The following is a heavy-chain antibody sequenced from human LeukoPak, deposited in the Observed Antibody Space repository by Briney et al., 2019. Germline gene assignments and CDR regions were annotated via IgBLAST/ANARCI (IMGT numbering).Heavy chain of an antibody. CDR3: ARGKRGYYDGPDY. D-gene: IGHD3-22*01. CDR1: GFTLSGHS. CDR2: ISSSSSYI. V-gene: IGHV3-21*04. J-gene: IGHJ4*02. Sequence: GGSLRLSCVVSGFTLSGHSINWVRQAPGKGLEWVSSISSSSSYIYYTDSVKGRFTISRDNAKNSLFLQMNSLRAEDTAVYYCARGKRGYYDGPDYWGQGTLVTVSS.